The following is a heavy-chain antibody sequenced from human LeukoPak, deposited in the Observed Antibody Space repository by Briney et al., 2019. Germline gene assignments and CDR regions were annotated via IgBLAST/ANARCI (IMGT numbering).Heavy chain of an antibody. CDR3: ARGSRITIFGVVSWPFDY. J-gene: IGHJ4*02. CDR1: SGSISSYY. CDR2: IYYSGST. Sequence: SETLSLTCTVSSGSISSYYWSWIRQPPGKGLEWIGYIYYSGSTNYNPSLKSRVTISVDTSKNQFSLKLSSVTAADTAVYYCARGSRITIFGVVSWPFDYWGQGTLVTVSS. V-gene: IGHV4-59*12. D-gene: IGHD3-3*01.